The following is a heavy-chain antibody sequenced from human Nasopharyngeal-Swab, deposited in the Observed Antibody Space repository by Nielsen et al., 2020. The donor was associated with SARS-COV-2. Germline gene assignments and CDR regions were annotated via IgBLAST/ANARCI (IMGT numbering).Heavy chain of an antibody. CDR3: ATGGSSGWYYYYYGMDV. V-gene: IGHV3-9*01. CDR1: GFTFDDYA. Sequence: SLKISCAASGFTFDDYAMHWVRRAPGKGLEWVSGISWNSGSIGYADSVKGRFTISRDNAKNSLYLQMNSLRAEDTALYYCATGGSSGWYYYYYGMDVWGQGTTVTVSS. D-gene: IGHD6-19*01. J-gene: IGHJ6*02. CDR2: ISWNSGSI.